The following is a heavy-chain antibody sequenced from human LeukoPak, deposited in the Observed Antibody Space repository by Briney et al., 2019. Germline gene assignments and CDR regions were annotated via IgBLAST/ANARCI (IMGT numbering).Heavy chain of an antibody. D-gene: IGHD3-22*01. V-gene: IGHV1-69*05. J-gene: IGHJ3*02. CDR2: IIPIFGTA. CDR1: GGTFSSYA. CDR3: ARGTYYYDSSGYGDAFDI. Sequence: SVKVSCKTSGGTFSSYAISWVRQAPGQGREWMGGIIPIFGTANYAQKFQGRVTITTDESTSTAYMELSSMRSEDTAVHYCARGTYYYDSSGYGDAFDIWGQGTMVTVSS.